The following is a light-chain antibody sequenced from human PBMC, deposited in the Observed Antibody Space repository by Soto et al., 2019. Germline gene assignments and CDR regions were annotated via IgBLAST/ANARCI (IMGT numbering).Light chain of an antibody. J-gene: IGLJ2*01. CDR3: TSYTRTRNLL. Sequence: QSVLTQPASVSGSPGQSITISCTGTSSDVGAYNYVSWYHHHPGRAPKLIIFEVSHRPSGVSDRFSGSKSGNTASLTISGLQTEDEADYYCTSYTRTRNLLFGGGTKLTVL. V-gene: IGLV2-14*01. CDR1: SSDVGAYNY. CDR2: EVS.